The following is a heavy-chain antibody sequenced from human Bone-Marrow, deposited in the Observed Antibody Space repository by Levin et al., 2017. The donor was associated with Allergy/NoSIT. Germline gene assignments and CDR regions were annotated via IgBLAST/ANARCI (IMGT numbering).Heavy chain of an antibody. CDR2: ISYDGSNK. CDR3: ANGDTFYDFSRVYGIFEV. D-gene: IGHD3-3*01. V-gene: IGHV3-30*18. CDR1: GFPFNSYG. Sequence: GGSLRLSCAASGFPFNSYGMHWVRQAPGKGLEWVAVISYDGSNKYYGDSVKGRFIISRDNSKNTLYLVMNSLRPEDTAVYFCANGDTFYDFSRVYGIFEVWGQGTMAIVSS. J-gene: IGHJ3*01.